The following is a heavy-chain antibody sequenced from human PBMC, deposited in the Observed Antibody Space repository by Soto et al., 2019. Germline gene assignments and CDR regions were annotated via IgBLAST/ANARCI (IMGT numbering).Heavy chain of an antibody. CDR3: AKDLAELPYEYFDY. Sequence: EVQLLESGGGLVQPGGSLRLSCAASGFTFSSYAMSWVRQAPGKGLEWVSAISGSGGSTYYADSVKGRFTISRDNSKNTLYLQMNSLRADATAVYYCAKDLAELPYEYFDYWGQGTLVTVSS. D-gene: IGHD1-7*01. J-gene: IGHJ4*02. CDR1: GFTFSSYA. V-gene: IGHV3-23*01. CDR2: ISGSGGST.